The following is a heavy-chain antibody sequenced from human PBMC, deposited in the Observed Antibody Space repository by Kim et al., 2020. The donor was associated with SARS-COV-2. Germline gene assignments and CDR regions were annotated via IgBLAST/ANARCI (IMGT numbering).Heavy chain of an antibody. CDR2: ISSSGGTI. D-gene: IGHD3-3*01. J-gene: IGHJ6*02. Sequence: GGSLRLSCAASGFAFNDYYINWIRQAPGRGPEWVSYISSSGGTIFYADSVKGRFTISRDNAKKSVYLQMNSLRVEDTAVCYCARGLSDYYYHGMDVWGQGTTVTVS. CDR1: GFAFNDYY. V-gene: IGHV3-11*01. CDR3: ARGLSDYYYHGMDV.